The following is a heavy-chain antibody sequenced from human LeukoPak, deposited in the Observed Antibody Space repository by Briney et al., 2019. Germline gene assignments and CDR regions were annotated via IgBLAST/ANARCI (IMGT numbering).Heavy chain of an antibody. CDR1: GFTFSTHS. CDR2: SRSYSGDI. J-gene: IGHJ4*02. V-gene: IGHV3-21*01. CDR3: ARAKDMD. Sequence: PGGCLRLSCRTSGFTFSTHSMNWVRQAPGKGLEWVASSRSYSGDIYYADSVKGRFTISRDNAKNTLYLQMNSLRADDTAIYYCARAKDMDWGQGTLVTVSS.